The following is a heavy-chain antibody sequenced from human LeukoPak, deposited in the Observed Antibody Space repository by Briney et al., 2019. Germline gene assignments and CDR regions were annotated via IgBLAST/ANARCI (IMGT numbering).Heavy chain of an antibody. J-gene: IGHJ4*02. V-gene: IGHV3-23*01. CDR2: ITGSGDGT. CDR1: GFTFSYYA. D-gene: IGHD4/OR15-4a*01. Sequence: PGGSLRLSCAASGFTFSYYAMTWVRQAPGKGLEWVSSITGSGDGTSAADSVKGRFTISRDNSKNTLYLQMNSLRVEDTAVYYCAKAGLVRGGALDSWGQGTLVTVSS. CDR3: AKAGLVRGGALDS.